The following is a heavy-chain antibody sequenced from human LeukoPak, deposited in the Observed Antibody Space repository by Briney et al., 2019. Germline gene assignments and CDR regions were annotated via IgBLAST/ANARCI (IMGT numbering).Heavy chain of an antibody. CDR2: IKSKTAGGTT. Sequence: PGGSLTLSCAASGLSVSDAWMSWVRQAPGKGLEWVGRIKSKTAGGTTDYVASVKGRFTISRDDSRNTLYLQMNSLKTEDTAVYYCTGPPVWGQGALVTVSS. V-gene: IGHV3-15*01. CDR1: GLSVSDAW. CDR3: TGPPV. J-gene: IGHJ4*02.